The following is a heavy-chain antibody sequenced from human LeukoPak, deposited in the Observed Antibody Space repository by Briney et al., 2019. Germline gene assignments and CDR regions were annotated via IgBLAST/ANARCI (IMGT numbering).Heavy chain of an antibody. Sequence: SETLSLTCTVSGGSISSGSYYWSWIRQPAGNGLEWIGRIYTSGSTNYNPSLKSRVTVSVDTSKNQFSLKLSSVTAADTAVYYCARETCSGGTCYLLDYWGQGTLVTVSS. CDR2: IYTSGST. CDR1: GGSISSGSYY. CDR3: ARETCSGGTCYLLDY. D-gene: IGHD2-15*01. V-gene: IGHV4-61*02. J-gene: IGHJ4*02.